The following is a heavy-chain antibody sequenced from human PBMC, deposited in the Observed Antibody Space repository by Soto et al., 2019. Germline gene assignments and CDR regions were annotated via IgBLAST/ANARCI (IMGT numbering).Heavy chain of an antibody. CDR1: GFIFGDYG. J-gene: IGHJ4*02. D-gene: IGHD3-3*01. Sequence: GGSLRLSCTASGFIFGDYGMSWVRQAPGKGLEYIGLIRNKGYGESTEYAASVKGRFSISRDDSKNTLYLQMNSLKTEDTAVYYCTTTYYDFWSGSRWVYWGQGTLVTVSS. V-gene: IGHV3-49*04. CDR3: TTTYYDFWSGSRWVY. CDR2: IRNKGYGEST.